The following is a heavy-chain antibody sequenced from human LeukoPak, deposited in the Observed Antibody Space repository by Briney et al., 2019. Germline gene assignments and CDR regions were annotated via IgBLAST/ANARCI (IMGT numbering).Heavy chain of an antibody. CDR2: INPNSGGT. CDR3: ARESDTAMVFDY. Sequence: ASVKVSCKASGYTFAGYYMHWVRQAPGQGLELMGWINPNSGGTNYAQKFQGRVTMTRDTSISTAYMELSRLRSDDTAVYYCARESDTAMVFDYWGQGTLATVSS. V-gene: IGHV1-2*02. J-gene: IGHJ4*02. D-gene: IGHD5-18*01. CDR1: GYTFAGYY.